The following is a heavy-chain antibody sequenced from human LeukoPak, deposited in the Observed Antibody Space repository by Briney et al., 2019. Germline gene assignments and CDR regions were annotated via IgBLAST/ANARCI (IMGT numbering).Heavy chain of an antibody. CDR1: GFTFDDYA. CDR2: ISWNSGSI. V-gene: IGHV3-9*01. CDR3: AKKSGSGWYSAPEYFQH. Sequence: TGGSLRLSCAASGFTFDDYAMHWVRQAPGKGLEWVSGISWNSGSIGYADSVKGRFTISRDNAKNSLYLQMNSLRAEDTAVYYCAKKSGSGWYSAPEYFQHWGQGTLVTVSS. D-gene: IGHD6-19*01. J-gene: IGHJ1*01.